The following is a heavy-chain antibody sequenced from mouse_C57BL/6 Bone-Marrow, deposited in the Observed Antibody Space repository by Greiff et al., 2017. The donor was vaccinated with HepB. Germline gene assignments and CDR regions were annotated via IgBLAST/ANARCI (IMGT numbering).Heavy chain of an antibody. V-gene: IGHV1-69*01. Sequence: QVQLQQPGAELVMPGASVKLSCKASGYTFTSYWMHWVKQRPGQGLEWIGEIDPSDSYTNYNQKFKGKSTLTVDKSSSTAYMQLSSLTSEDSAVYYCARFYDDENWYFDVWGTGTTVTVSS. CDR3: ARFYDDENWYFDV. J-gene: IGHJ1*03. D-gene: IGHD2-4*01. CDR2: IDPSDSYT. CDR1: GYTFTSYW.